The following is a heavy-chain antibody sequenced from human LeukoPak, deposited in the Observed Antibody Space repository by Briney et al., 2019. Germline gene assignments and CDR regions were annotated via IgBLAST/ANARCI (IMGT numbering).Heavy chain of an antibody. D-gene: IGHD4-17*01. Sequence: GGSLRLSCAASGFTFSSYWMHWVRQAPGKGLVWVSRINSDGSSTSYADSVKGRFTISRDNAKNTLYLQMNSLRAEDTAVYYCARVEDYGDSYYYYGMDVWGQGTTVTVSS. CDR3: ARVEDYGDSYYYYGMDV. CDR1: GFTFSSYW. CDR2: INSDGSST. V-gene: IGHV3-74*01. J-gene: IGHJ6*02.